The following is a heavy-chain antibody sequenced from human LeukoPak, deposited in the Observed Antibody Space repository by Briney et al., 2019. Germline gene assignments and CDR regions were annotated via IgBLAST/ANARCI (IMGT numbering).Heavy chain of an antibody. CDR1: GGSFNGYY. Sequence: PSETLSLTCAVYGGSFNGYYWSWIRQPPGKGLEWIGEINHSGSTNYNPSLKSRVTISVDTSKNQFSLKLSSVTAADTAVYYCARGLYSSSWYAPTYYYYYMDVWGKGTTVTVSS. CDR3: ARGLYSSSWYAPTYYYYYMDV. V-gene: IGHV4-34*01. D-gene: IGHD6-13*01. CDR2: INHSGST. J-gene: IGHJ6*03.